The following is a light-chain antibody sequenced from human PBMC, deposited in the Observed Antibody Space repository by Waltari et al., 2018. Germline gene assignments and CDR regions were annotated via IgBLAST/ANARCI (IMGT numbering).Light chain of an antibody. CDR3: RSYRGSKTLLYV. J-gene: IGLJ1*01. CDR2: EVT. Sequence: QSALTQPASVSGSPGQSITISCTGTSSDVGGYNYVSWYQQYPGKAPKLIIYEVTNRPAGVSIRLSGSTSGNTASLTISGRQSENEADYVCRSYRGSKTLLYVFGGGTTVTVL. V-gene: IGLV2-14*01. CDR1: SSDVGGYNY.